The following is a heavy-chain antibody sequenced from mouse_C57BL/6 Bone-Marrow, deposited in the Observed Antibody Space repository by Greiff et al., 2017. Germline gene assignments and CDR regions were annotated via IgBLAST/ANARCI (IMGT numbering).Heavy chain of an antibody. J-gene: IGHJ4*01. V-gene: IGHV1-80*01. CDR2: IYPGDGDT. Sequence: QVQLQQSGAELVKPGASVKISCKASGYAFSSYWMNWVKQRPGKGLEWIGQIYPGDGDTNYNGKFKGKATLTADKSSSTAYMQLSSLTSEDSAVYFCARPPLLYYYAMDYWGQGTSVTVSS. CDR3: ARPPLLYYYAMDY. D-gene: IGHD1-1*01. CDR1: GYAFSSYW.